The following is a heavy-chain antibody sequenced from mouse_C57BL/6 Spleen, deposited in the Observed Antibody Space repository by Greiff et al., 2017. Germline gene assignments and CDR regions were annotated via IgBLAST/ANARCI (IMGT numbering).Heavy chain of an antibody. V-gene: IGHV7-3*01. Sequence: EVKLMESGGGLVQPGGSLSLSCAASGFTFTDYYMSWVRQPPGKALEWLGFIRNKANGYTTEYSASVKGRFTISRDNSQSILYLQMNALGAEDSATYYCARSGSGGFDYWGKGTTLTVSS. CDR3: ARSGSGGFDY. J-gene: IGHJ2*01. CDR2: IRNKANGYTT. D-gene: IGHD4-1*01. CDR1: GFTFTDYY.